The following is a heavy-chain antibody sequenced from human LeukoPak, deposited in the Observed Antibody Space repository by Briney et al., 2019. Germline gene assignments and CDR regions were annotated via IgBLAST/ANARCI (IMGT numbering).Heavy chain of an antibody. Sequence: ASVKVSCKASRGTFSSYAISWVRQAPGQGLEWMGGIIPIFGTANYAQKFQGRVTITADESTSTAYMELSSLRSEDTAVYYCARINLQTYYYDSSGYDFDYWGQGTLVTVSS. CDR3: ARINLQTYYYDSSGYDFDY. J-gene: IGHJ4*02. V-gene: IGHV1-69*13. D-gene: IGHD3-22*01. CDR2: IIPIFGTA. CDR1: RGTFSSYA.